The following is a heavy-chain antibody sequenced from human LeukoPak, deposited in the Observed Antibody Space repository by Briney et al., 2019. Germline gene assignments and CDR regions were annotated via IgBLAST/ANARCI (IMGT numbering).Heavy chain of an antibody. J-gene: IGHJ4*02. Sequence: PGGSLRLSCAASGFTFDDYAMHWVRQAPGKGLEWVSGISWNSGSIGYADSVKGRFTISRDNAKNSLYLQMNSLRAEDTALYYCAKGPPVGPFDYWGQGTLVTVSS. V-gene: IGHV3-9*01. CDR1: GFTFDDYA. CDR2: ISWNSGSI. CDR3: AKGPPVGPFDY.